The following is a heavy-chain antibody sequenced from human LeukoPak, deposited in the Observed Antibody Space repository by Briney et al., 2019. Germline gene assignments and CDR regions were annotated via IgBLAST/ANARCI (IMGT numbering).Heavy chain of an antibody. CDR3: AKDRVGNSYLFDS. J-gene: IGHJ4*02. CDR2: ISYDGSNK. V-gene: IGHV3-30*18. Sequence: GGSLRLSCAASGFTFSSYGMHWVRQAPGKGLEWVAVISYDGSNKYYADSVKGRFTISRDNSKNTLYLQMNSLRAEDTAVYYCAKDRVGNSYLFDSWGQGTLVTVSS. CDR1: GFTFSSYG. D-gene: IGHD6-6*01.